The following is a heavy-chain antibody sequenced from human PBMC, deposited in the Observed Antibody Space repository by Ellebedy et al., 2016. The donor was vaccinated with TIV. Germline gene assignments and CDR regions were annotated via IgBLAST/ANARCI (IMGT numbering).Heavy chain of an antibody. CDR2: INSDGSST. J-gene: IGHJ4*02. Sequence: GESLKISCAASGFPFSSYWMHWVRQAPGTGLVWVSRINSDGSSTSYADSVKGRFTISRDNAKNTLYLQMNSLRAEDTAVYYCARSRDGYNFIGDYWGQGTLVTVSS. V-gene: IGHV3-74*01. CDR1: GFPFSSYW. D-gene: IGHD5-24*01. CDR3: ARSRDGYNFIGDY.